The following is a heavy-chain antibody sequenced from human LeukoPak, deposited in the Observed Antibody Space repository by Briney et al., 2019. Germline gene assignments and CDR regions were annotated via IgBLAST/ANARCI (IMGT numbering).Heavy chain of an antibody. J-gene: IGHJ5*02. CDR3: AKDRGRYYYGSGSYQVNWFDP. D-gene: IGHD3-10*01. Sequence: PGGSLRLSCAASGFTFSSYAMSWVRQTPVRGLEWVSVISGSGGSTYYADSVRGRFTISRVNSKNTLYLQMNSLRAEDTAVYYCAKDRGRYYYGSGSYQVNWFDPWGQGTLVTVSS. V-gene: IGHV3-23*01. CDR1: GFTFSSYA. CDR2: ISGSGGST.